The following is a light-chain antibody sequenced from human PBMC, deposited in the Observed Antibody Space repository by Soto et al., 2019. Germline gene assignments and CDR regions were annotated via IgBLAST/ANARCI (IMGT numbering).Light chain of an antibody. CDR3: QQSYSTSIT. CDR1: QNIRNY. CDR2: AAS. V-gene: IGKV1-39*01. J-gene: IGKJ5*01. Sequence: DIPMTKSPSSLPASVRDSVTITCRASQNIRNYLNWYQQKQGRXPKXLIYAASSLQSGVPSRFSGGGSGTDLTITITSLQPEDCETYYCQQSYSTSITFGQGTRLEIK.